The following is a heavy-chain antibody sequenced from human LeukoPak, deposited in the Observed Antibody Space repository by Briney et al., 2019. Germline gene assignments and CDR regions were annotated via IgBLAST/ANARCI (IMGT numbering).Heavy chain of an antibody. CDR1: GFSFSGYW. CDR3: ARDTGRAFDI. Sequence: PGGSLRLSCAASGFSFSGYWMYWVRHAPGKGLVWVSGVKSDASSTYYADSVKGRFTISRDNANNTLSLQMNRLRAEDTAVYYCARDTGRAFDIWGQGTMVTVSS. J-gene: IGHJ3*02. CDR2: VKSDASST. V-gene: IGHV3-74*01. D-gene: IGHD4-17*01.